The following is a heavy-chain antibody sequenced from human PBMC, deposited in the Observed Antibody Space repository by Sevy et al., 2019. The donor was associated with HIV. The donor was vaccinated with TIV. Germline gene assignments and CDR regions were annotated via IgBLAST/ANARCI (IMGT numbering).Heavy chain of an antibody. CDR3: ARAERITIFGVVIAGKYYFDY. CDR2: IYPGDSDT. V-gene: IGHV5-51*01. CDR1: GYSFTSYW. D-gene: IGHD3-3*01. Sequence: GESLKISCKGSGYSFTSYWIGWVRQMPGKGLEWMGIIYPGDSDTRYSQSFQGQVTISADKSISTAYLQWSSLKASDTAMYYCARAERITIFGVVIAGKYYFDYWGQGTLVTVSS. J-gene: IGHJ4*02.